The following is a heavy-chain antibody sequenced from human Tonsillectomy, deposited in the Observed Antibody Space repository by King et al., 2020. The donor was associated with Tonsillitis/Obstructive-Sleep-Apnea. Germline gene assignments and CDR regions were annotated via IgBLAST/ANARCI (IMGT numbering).Heavy chain of an antibody. D-gene: IGHD3-3*01. Sequence: MQLQESGPGLVKPSETLSLTCTVSGGSISSYYWSWIRQPPGKGLEWIGYIYYSGSTNYNPSLKSRVTISVDTSKNQFSLKLSSVTAADTAVYYCARRAIYYAFWSGSRYYYYYMDVWGKGTTVTVSS. J-gene: IGHJ6*03. CDR2: IYYSGST. CDR3: ARRAIYYAFWSGSRYYYYYMDV. V-gene: IGHV4-59*08. CDR1: GGSISSYY.